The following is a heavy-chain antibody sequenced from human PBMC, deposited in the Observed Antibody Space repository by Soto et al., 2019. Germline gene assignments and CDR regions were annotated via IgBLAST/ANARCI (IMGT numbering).Heavy chain of an antibody. J-gene: IGHJ6*02. V-gene: IGHV4-31*03. CDR2: IYYIGTT. CDR1: GGSIRNGNYY. Sequence: SETLSLTCTVSGGSIRNGNYYWSWIRQLPGKGLEWIGNIYYIGTTSYNPSLKSRVIISIDTSKNQFSLELTSVLAADTAVYYCARAIVVVPAAIPAPYYYGMDVWGQGTTVTVSS. CDR3: ARAIVVVPAAIPAPYYYGMDV. D-gene: IGHD2-2*02.